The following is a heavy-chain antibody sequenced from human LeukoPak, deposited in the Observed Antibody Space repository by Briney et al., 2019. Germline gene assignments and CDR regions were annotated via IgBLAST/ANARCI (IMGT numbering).Heavy chain of an antibody. CDR2: MNQDGSVR. Sequence: GGSLRLSCAASGFTFSSDWMSWVRQAPGKGLEWVANMNQDGSVRQYVDSVKGRFTISRDNAKNSLYLQMNSLRAEDTAVYFCARKYYYDSSGSDAFDIWGQGTMVTVSS. D-gene: IGHD3-22*01. CDR1: GFTFSSDW. J-gene: IGHJ3*02. V-gene: IGHV3-7*05. CDR3: ARKYYYDSSGSDAFDI.